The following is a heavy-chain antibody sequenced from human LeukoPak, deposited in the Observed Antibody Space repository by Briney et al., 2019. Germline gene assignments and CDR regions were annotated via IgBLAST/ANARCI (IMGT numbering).Heavy chain of an antibody. J-gene: IGHJ6*02. V-gene: IGHV1-2*02. D-gene: IGHD3/OR15-3a*01. Sequence: ASVKVSWKASGYTFTGYYLHCGRQAPGQGLEWMGWINPNSGGTNYAQKFQGRVTMTRETSINTASMERSRRRSDETAVSYCGPGHGTYYGMDVRGQGTTVTVSS. CDR1: GYTFTGYY. CDR2: INPNSGGT. CDR3: GPGHGTYYGMDV.